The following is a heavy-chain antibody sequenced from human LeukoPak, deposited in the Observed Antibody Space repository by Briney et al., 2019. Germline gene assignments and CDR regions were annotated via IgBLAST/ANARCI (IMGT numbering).Heavy chain of an antibody. CDR1: GFTFSSYA. V-gene: IGHV3-30*04. CDR2: ISYDGSNK. D-gene: IGHD3-3*01. Sequence: PGRSLRLSCAASGFTFSSYAMHWVRQAPGKGLKWVAVISYDGSNKYYADSVKGRFTISRDNSKNTLYLQMNSLRAEDTAVYYCARGRYDFWSGHPVNWFDPWGQGTLVTVSS. J-gene: IGHJ5*02. CDR3: ARGRYDFWSGHPVNWFDP.